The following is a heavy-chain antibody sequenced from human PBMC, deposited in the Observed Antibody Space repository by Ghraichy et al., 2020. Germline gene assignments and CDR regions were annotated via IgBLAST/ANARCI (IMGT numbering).Heavy chain of an antibody. V-gene: IGHV3-7*03. CDR2: IGEDGSQK. D-gene: IGHD1-26*01. CDR1: GFTFSSYW. Sequence: GGSLRLSCEVSGFTFSSYWMNWVRQAPGTGLEWVANIGEDGSQKYYVDSVKGRFTISRDNAKNSMYLQMNSLRADDTAMYFCARGAVEKWGLQDGDYFDFWGPGPLVTVSS. CDR3: ARGAVEKWGLQDGDYFDF. J-gene: IGHJ4*02.